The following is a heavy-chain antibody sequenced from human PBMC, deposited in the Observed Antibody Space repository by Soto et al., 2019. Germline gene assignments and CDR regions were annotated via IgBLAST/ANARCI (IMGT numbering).Heavy chain of an antibody. V-gene: IGHV4-34*01. CDR3: ARGRDYYGSGSYYKKGPFDY. CDR1: GGSFSGYY. CDR2: INHSGST. D-gene: IGHD3-10*01. Sequence: ASETLSLTCAVYGGSFSGYYWSWIRQPPGKGLEWIGEINHSGSTNYNPSLKSRVTISVDTSKNQFSLKLSSVTAADTAVYYCARGRDYYGSGSYYKKGPFDYWGQGTLVTVSS. J-gene: IGHJ4*02.